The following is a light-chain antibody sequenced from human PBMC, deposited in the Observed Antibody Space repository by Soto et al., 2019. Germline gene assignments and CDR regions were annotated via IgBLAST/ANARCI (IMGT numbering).Light chain of an antibody. Sequence: ERVMTQSPGTLSLSPGDRATLSCRASPRVSSTLAWYQQKPGQAPGLLIDGASSRATGIPDRCSGSGSGTDFTLTISRLEPEDVAVYYCQQYGSSPPRGTFGQGTKVDI. CDR2: GAS. CDR1: PRVSST. J-gene: IGKJ1*01. CDR3: QQYGSSPPRGT. V-gene: IGKV3-20*01.